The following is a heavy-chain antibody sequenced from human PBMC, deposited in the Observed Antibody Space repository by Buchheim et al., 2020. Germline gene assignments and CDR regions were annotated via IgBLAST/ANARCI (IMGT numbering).Heavy chain of an antibody. D-gene: IGHD6-13*01. CDR3: AKGLGSSWFHH. CDR2: ISGSGSVI. Sequence: EVRLVESGGGLFQPGRSLRLSCAASGFTFSIENMNWVRQAPGRGPEWLSYISGSGSVIVYAVSVKGRFSISRDNAKNSLFLQMNNLRLEDTAVYYCAKGLGSSWFHHWGLGTL. J-gene: IGHJ5*02. V-gene: IGHV3-48*04. CDR1: GFTFSIEN.